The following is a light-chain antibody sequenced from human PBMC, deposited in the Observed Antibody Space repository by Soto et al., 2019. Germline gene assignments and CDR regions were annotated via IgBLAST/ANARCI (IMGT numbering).Light chain of an antibody. CDR2: EVS. CDR3: SSYTSSRTYV. Sequence: QSALTQPASVSGSPGQSITISCTGTSSDVGGYNYVSWYQQHPGKAPKLMIYEVSNRPSGVSNRFSGSKSGNTASRTISGLQAEDEADYYCSSYTSSRTYVFGTGTKLTVL. CDR1: SSDVGGYNY. J-gene: IGLJ1*01. V-gene: IGLV2-14*01.